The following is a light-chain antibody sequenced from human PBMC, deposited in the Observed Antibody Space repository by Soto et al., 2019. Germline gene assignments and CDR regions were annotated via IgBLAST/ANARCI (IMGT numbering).Light chain of an antibody. CDR1: QSISSW. CDR3: QQYYSYPWT. V-gene: IGKV1-5*03. J-gene: IGKJ1*01. Sequence: DIQMTQSPSTLSASVGDRVTITCRASQSISSWLAWYQQKPGKAPKGLIYKASTLESGAPSRFSGSGSGTEFTLTISSLQPDDFATYYCQQYYSYPWTFGQWTKVETK. CDR2: KAS.